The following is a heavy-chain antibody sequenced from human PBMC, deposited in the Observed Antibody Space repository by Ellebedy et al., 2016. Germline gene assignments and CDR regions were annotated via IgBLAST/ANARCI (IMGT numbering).Heavy chain of an antibody. D-gene: IGHD6-6*01. J-gene: IGHJ6*03. CDR2: VYYSEST. V-gene: IGHV4-59*12. CDR3: AKDRPSLAARLGAYDYYYYMDV. Sequence: SETLSLXCTVSGESISGSSWSWIRQPPGKGLEWIAYVYYSESTKYNPSFKSRVTISEDTSRNQFSLRLSSVTAADTAVYYCAKDRPSLAARLGAYDYYYYMDVWGRGTTVTVSS. CDR1: GESISGSS.